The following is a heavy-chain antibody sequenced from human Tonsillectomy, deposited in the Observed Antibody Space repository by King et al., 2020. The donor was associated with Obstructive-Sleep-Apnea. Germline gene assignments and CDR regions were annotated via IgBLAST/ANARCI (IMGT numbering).Heavy chain of an antibody. D-gene: IGHD4-23*01. CDR2: IYYSGSS. CDR3: ARGHGGNSDRTLDY. Sequence: QLQESGPGLVKTSETLSLTCTVSGGSISRSSYYWGWIRQPPGKGLEWIGSIYYSGSSYYNPSLKSRVTISLDTSKNQFSLKLSSVIAADTAVYYCARGHGGNSDRTLDYWGQGTLVTVSS. V-gene: IGHV4-39*07. J-gene: IGHJ4*02. CDR1: GGSISRSSYY.